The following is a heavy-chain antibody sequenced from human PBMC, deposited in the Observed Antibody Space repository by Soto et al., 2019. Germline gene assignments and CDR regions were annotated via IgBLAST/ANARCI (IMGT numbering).Heavy chain of an antibody. Sequence: SETLSLTCTVSGGSISSGDYYWSWIRQPPGKGLEWIGYIYYSGSTYYNPSLKSRVTISVDTSKNQFSLKLSSVTAADTAVYYCARDRSIAARPVNYYYYYGMDVWGQGTTVTVSS. J-gene: IGHJ6*02. V-gene: IGHV4-30-4*01. CDR2: IYYSGST. CDR3: ARDRSIAARPVNYYYYYGMDV. CDR1: GGSISSGDYY. D-gene: IGHD6-6*01.